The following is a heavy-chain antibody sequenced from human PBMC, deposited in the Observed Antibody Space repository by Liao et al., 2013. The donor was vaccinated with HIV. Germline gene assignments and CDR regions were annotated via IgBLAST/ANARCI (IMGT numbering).Heavy chain of an antibody. CDR2: IYYSGST. Sequence: QVQLQESGPGLVKPSQTLSLTCAVYGGSFSDYFWSWIRQPPGKGLEWIGSIYYSGSTNYNPSLKSRVTISVDTSKNQFSLKLSSVTAADTAVYYCARGGRRALLGGFPQRYWGQGTLVTVSS. V-gene: IGHV4-34*09. CDR3: ARGGRRALLGGFPQRY. D-gene: IGHD2-15*01. CDR1: GGSFSDYF. J-gene: IGHJ4*02.